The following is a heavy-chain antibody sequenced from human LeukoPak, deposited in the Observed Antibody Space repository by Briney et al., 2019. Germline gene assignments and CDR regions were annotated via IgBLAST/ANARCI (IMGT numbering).Heavy chain of an antibody. J-gene: IGHJ3*02. D-gene: IGHD2-2*02. Sequence: ASVKVSCKASGYTFTSYDINWVRQAPGQGLEWMGWMNPNSGNTGYAQKFQGRVTITRNTSISTAYMELSSLRSEDTAVYYCVVVPAAIDAFDIWGQGTMVTVSS. V-gene: IGHV1-8*03. CDR3: VVVPAAIDAFDI. CDR2: MNPNSGNT. CDR1: GYTFTSYD.